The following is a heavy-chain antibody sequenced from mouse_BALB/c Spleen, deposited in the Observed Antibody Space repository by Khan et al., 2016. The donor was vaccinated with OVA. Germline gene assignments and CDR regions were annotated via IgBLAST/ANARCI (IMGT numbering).Heavy chain of an antibody. J-gene: IGHJ3*01. D-gene: IGHD1-1*01. CDR2: INPSSGYN. CDR3: TRGGYGSFGY. V-gene: IGHV1-4*01. CDR1: GYIFTNYM. Sequence: QVQLKQSGAELARPGASVKMSCKASGYIFTNYMMHWVKQRPGQGLEWIGDINPSSGYNNYNQKFKDKATLTADKSSSTAYMQLSSLTSDDSAVXYCTRGGYGSFGYWGQGTLVTVSA.